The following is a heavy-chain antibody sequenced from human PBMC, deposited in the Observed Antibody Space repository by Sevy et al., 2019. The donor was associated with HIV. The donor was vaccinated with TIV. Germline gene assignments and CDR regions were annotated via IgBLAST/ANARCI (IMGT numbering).Heavy chain of an antibody. CDR3: AREGVDFWSGPVDFDYGMDD. Sequence: GESLKISCAASGFTFSRYWMHWVRHAPGKGLVWVSRINTHGTNTIYADYVKGRFTISRDNAKNTVSLQMNSLRADDTGVYYCAREGVDFWSGPVDFDYGMDDWGQGTTVTISS. J-gene: IGHJ6*02. CDR2: INTHGTNT. CDR1: GFTFSRYW. D-gene: IGHD3-3*01. V-gene: IGHV3-74*01.